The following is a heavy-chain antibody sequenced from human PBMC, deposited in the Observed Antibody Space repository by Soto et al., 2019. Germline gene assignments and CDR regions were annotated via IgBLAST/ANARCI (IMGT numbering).Heavy chain of an antibody. CDR1: GGTFSSYA. CDR2: IIPIFGTA. J-gene: IGHJ6*02. V-gene: IGHV1-69*13. D-gene: IGHD1-26*01. CDR3: ARDIVGATTRKYYYGMDV. Sequence: GASVKVSCKASGGTFSSYAISWVRQAPGQGLEWMGGIIPIFGTANYTQKFRGRVTITADESTSTAYMELSSLRSEDTAVYYCARDIVGATTRKYYYGMDVWGQGTTVTVSS.